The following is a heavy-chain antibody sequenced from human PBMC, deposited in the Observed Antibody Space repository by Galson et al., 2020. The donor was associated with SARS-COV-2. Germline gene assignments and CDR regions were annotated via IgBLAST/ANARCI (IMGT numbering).Heavy chain of an antibody. CDR2: ISSSRNSI. J-gene: IGHJ3*02. D-gene: IGHD3-10*01. V-gene: IGHV3-21*01. Sequence: NSGGSLRLYCAASGFTFSGYSMNWVRQAPGKGLEWVSSISSSRNSIYYADSVKGRFTISRDNAKNSLYLQMNSLRAEDTAVYYCARTGYFASGTYWDAFDMWGQGTLVTVSS. CDR1: GFTFSGYS. CDR3: ARTGYFASGTYWDAFDM.